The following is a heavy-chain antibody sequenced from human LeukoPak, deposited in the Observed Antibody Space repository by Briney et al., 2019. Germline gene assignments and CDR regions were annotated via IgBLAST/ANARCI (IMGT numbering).Heavy chain of an antibody. Sequence: PGGSLRLSCAASGFTFSSYARSWVRQAPGKGLEWVSTISGSGGSTYYADSVKGRFTISRDNSKNTLYLQMNSLRAEDTAVYYCAKLWRSGYYYFDYWGQGTLVTVSS. J-gene: IGHJ4*02. D-gene: IGHD3-22*01. CDR2: ISGSGGST. V-gene: IGHV3-23*01. CDR1: GFTFSSYA. CDR3: AKLWRSGYYYFDY.